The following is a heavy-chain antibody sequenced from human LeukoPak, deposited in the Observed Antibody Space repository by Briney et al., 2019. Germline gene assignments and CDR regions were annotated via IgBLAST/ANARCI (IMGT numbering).Heavy chain of an antibody. Sequence: ASVKVSCKASGYTFTSYGISWVRQAPGQGLEWMGWINPNSGGTNYAQKFQGRVTMTRDTSISTAYMELSRLRSDDTAVYYCARDLMPRGVIYYYYMDVWGKGTTVTISS. V-gene: IGHV1-2*02. D-gene: IGHD3-10*01. CDR3: ARDLMPRGVIYYYYMDV. CDR1: GYTFTSYG. CDR2: INPNSGGT. J-gene: IGHJ6*03.